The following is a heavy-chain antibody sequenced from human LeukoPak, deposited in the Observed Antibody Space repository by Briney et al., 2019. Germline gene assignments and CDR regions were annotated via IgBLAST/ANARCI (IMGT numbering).Heavy chain of an antibody. Sequence: PSETLSLTCTVSGGSISGFYWSWIRQPPGKGLEWIGSIFYSGSTNYNPSLKSRVTISVDTSKNQFSLKLSSVTAADTAVYYCARANPHLDYWGQGTLVTVSS. CDR2: IFYSGST. CDR1: GGSISGFY. V-gene: IGHV4-59*01. J-gene: IGHJ4*02. CDR3: ARANPHLDY.